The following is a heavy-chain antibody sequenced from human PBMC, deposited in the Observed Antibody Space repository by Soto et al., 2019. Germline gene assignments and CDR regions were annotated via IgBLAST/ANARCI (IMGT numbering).Heavy chain of an antibody. CDR2: VDNAGSDS. Sequence: EVQLVESGGGLVQPGGSLRLSCAASGFTFSGRSMHWVRQAPGKGLVWVSGVDNAGSDSTYADSVTGRFTSSRDNAKNMLYLQMNSLRVEDTAVYYCARGWFGPDVWGKGTTVTVSS. J-gene: IGHJ6*04. V-gene: IGHV3-74*01. D-gene: IGHD3-10*01. CDR1: GFTFSGRS. CDR3: ARGWFGPDV.